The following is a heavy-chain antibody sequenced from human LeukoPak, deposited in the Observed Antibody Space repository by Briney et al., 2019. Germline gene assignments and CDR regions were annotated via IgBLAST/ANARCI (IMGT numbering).Heavy chain of an antibody. J-gene: IGHJ5*02. CDR1: GFTFSNYN. V-gene: IGHV3-21*01. CDR2: ISGSSSYI. Sequence: GGSLRPSCAASGFTFSNYNMNWVRQAPGQGLQWVSSISGSSSYIYYADSVKGRFTISRDNAKNSLYLQMNSLRAEDTAIYYCARFPTLGSSGYYEHEDTASTPWGQGTLVTVSS. CDR3: ARFPTLGSSGYYEHEDTASTP. D-gene: IGHD3-22*01.